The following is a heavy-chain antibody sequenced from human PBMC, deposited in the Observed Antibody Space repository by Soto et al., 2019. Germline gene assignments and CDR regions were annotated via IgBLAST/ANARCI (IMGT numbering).Heavy chain of an antibody. D-gene: IGHD2-2*01. CDR2: IYYSGST. CDR3: AREIDCSSTSCDNVALDY. CDR1: GGSISSSSYY. Sequence: SETLSLTCTVSGGSISSSSYYWGWIRQPPGKGLEWIGSIYYSGSTYYNPSLKSRVTISVDTSKNQFSLKLSSVTAADTAVYYCAREIDCSSTSCDNVALDYWGQGTLVTVSS. J-gene: IGHJ4*02. V-gene: IGHV4-39*02.